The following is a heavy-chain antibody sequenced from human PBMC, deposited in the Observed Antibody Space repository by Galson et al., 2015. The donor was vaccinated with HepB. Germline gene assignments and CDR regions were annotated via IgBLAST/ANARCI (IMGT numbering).Heavy chain of an antibody. CDR3: ARLITMVRGVIWAFVY. CDR1: GYSFTSYW. V-gene: IGHV5-51*01. Sequence: QSGAEVKKPGESLKISCKGSGYSFTSYWIGWVRQMPGKGLEWMGIIYPGDSDTRYSPSFQGQVTISADKSISTAYLQWSSLKASDTAMYYCARLITMVRGVIWAFVYWGQGTLVTVAS. CDR2: IYPGDSDT. D-gene: IGHD3-10*01. J-gene: IGHJ4*02.